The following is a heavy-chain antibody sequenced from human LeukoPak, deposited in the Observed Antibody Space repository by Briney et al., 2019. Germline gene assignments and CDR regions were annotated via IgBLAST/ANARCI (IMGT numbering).Heavy chain of an antibody. CDR1: GFTFSSYA. J-gene: IGHJ4*02. V-gene: IGHV3-23*01. Sequence: PGGSPRLSCAGSGFTFSSYAMSWVRQALGKGLEWVSVISSTGGSTFYADSVKGRFTISRDNSKSTMFLQMNSLRAEDTAVYYCVVGGSPGYWGQGTLVTVSS. D-gene: IGHD2-15*01. CDR2: ISSTGGST. CDR3: VVGGSPGY.